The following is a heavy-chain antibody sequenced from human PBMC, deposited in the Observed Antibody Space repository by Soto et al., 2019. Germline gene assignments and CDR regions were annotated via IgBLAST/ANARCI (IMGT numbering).Heavy chain of an antibody. CDR1: AFSFSTSW. V-gene: IGHV3-74*01. CDR2: INPDGRTI. J-gene: IGHJ4*02. D-gene: IGHD1-1*01. Sequence: LRHSFAASAFSFSTSWMHWVRQAPGEGLVWVSRINPDGRTINYADSVKGRFTISRDNAKNTLYLQMNILRVEDTAVYFCATAGHYRFDNGGLGTQVPVSS. CDR3: ATAGHYRFDN.